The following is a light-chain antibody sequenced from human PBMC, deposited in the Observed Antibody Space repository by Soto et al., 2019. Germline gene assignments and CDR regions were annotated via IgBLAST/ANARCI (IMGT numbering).Light chain of an antibody. CDR1: SSDVGGFNY. CDR2: DVT. V-gene: IGLV2-11*01. J-gene: IGLJ2*01. Sequence: QSVLTQPRSVSGSLGQSVTISCTGTSSDVGGFNYVSWYQQHPGKAPQLMIYDVTKRPSGVPDRFSASKSGYTASLTISGLQAADEADYYCCSYAGSYTFVFGGGTKLTVL. CDR3: CSYAGSYTFV.